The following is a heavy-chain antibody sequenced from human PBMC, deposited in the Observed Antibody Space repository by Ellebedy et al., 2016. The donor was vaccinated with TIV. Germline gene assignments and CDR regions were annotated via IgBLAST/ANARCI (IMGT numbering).Heavy chain of an antibody. CDR3: ARALVVVAAGLFDY. CDR2: IYHSGST. V-gene: IGHV4-38-2*02. J-gene: IGHJ4*02. Sequence: SETLSLXXTVSGYSISSGYYWGWIRQPPGKGLEWIGSIYHSGSTYYNPSLKSRVTISVDTSKNQFSLKLSSVTAADTAVYYCARALVVVAAGLFDYWGQGTLVTVSS. CDR1: GYSISSGYY. D-gene: IGHD2-15*01.